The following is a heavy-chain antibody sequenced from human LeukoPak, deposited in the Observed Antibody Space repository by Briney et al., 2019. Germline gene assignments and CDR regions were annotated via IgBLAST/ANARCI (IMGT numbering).Heavy chain of an antibody. CDR1: GFTFSSYA. D-gene: IGHD1-7*01. J-gene: IGHJ6*03. CDR3: AKGGTEVGYYYYYYYMDV. V-gene: IGHV3-23*01. Sequence: GGSLRLSCAASGFTFSSYATSWVRQAPGKGLEWVSAISGSGGSTYYADSVKGRFTISRDNSKNTLYLQMNSLRAEDTAVYYCAKGGTEVGYYYYYYYMDVWGKGTTVTVSS. CDR2: ISGSGGST.